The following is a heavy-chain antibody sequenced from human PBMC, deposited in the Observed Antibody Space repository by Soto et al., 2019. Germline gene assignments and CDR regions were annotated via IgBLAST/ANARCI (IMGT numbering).Heavy chain of an antibody. CDR1: GFNFNDYG. V-gene: IGHV3-33*01. J-gene: IGHJ4*02. CDR2: IWLDGNKK. Sequence: QVQLVESGGGVVQPGGSLRLPCTASGFNFNDYGMQWVRQVPGKGLEWVATIWLDGNKKYYGASVKGRFTISRDNSKNTQYLQMSSLRVEDTAVYYCARDGVGATPFYGYMDYGSLGTLVTVSS. CDR3: ARDGVGATPFYGYMDY. D-gene: IGHD1-26*01.